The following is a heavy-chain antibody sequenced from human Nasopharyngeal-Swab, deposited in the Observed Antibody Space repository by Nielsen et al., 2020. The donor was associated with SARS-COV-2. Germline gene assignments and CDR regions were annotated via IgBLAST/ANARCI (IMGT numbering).Heavy chain of an antibody. CDR2: INHSGST. CDR1: GGSFSGYY. CDR3: ARGPAAGNHSYWFDP. V-gene: IGHV4-34*01. Sequence: SETLSLTCAVYGGSFSGYYWSWIRQPPGKGLEWIGGINHSGSTNYNPSLKSRVTISVDTSKTQFSLKLSSVTAADTAVYYCARGPAAGNHSYWFDPWGQGTLVTVSS. J-gene: IGHJ5*02. D-gene: IGHD6-13*01.